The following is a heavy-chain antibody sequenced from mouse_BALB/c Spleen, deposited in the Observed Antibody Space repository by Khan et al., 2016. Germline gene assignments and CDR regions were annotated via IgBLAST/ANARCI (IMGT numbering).Heavy chain of an antibody. CDR3: AYFGSSAYFDY. CDR1: GYTFRNYG. J-gene: IGHJ2*01. Sequence: QIQLVQSGPELKKPGETVKISCKASGYTFRNYGMNWVKQAPGKGLKWMGWINTYTGETTYAGDFKGRFAFYLDTSASTAFLQINNLTHDDTATSCGAYFGSSAYFDYWGQGTTLTVSS. D-gene: IGHD1-1*01. V-gene: IGHV9-3-1*01. CDR2: INTYTGET.